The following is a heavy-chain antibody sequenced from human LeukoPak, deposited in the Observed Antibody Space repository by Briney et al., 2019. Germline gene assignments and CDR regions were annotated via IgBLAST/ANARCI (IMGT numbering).Heavy chain of an antibody. D-gene: IGHD3-10*01. J-gene: IGHJ4*02. CDR2: ISSSSSYI. CDR3: AREGYGSGSYTGFDY. V-gene: IGHV3-21*01. CDR1: GFTFSSYS. Sequence: GGSLRLSCAASGFTFSSYSMSWVRQAPGKGLEWVSSISSSSSYIYYADSVKGRLTISRDNAKNSLYLQMNGLRAEDTAAYYCAREGYGSGSYTGFDYWGQGTLVTVSS.